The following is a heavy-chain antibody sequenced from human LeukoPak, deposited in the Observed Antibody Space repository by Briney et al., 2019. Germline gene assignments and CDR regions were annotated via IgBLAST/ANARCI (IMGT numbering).Heavy chain of an antibody. CDR2: ISGSGGST. Sequence: GGSLRLSCAASGFTLSSYAMSWVRQAPGKGLEGVSTISGSGGSTYYAESVKGRFTIPRDNSKNTLYLQMNSLRAEDTAVYYCAKDGYSSGPGYFDYWGQGTLVTVSS. J-gene: IGHJ4*02. CDR1: GFTLSSYA. CDR3: AKDGYSSGPGYFDY. D-gene: IGHD6-19*01. V-gene: IGHV3-23*01.